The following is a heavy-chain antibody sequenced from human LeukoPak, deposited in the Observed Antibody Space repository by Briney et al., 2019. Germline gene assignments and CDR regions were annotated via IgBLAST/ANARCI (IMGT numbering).Heavy chain of an antibody. V-gene: IGHV3-23*01. J-gene: IGHJ4*02. Sequence: PGGSLRLSCAASGFTFSSYGMSWVRQAPGKGLGWVSGISGSGGSTYYADSVKGRFTISRDNSENTLYLQMNSLRAEDTAVYYCAKVTYGSGTYGAFDYWGQGTLVSVSS. CDR3: AKVTYGSGTYGAFDY. CDR2: ISGSGGST. D-gene: IGHD3-10*01. CDR1: GFTFSSYG.